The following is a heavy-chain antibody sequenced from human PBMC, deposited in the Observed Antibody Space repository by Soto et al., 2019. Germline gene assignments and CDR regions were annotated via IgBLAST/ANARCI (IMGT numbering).Heavy chain of an antibody. Sequence: SETLSLTCAVYGGSFSGYYWSWIRQPPGKGLEWIGEINHSGSTNYNPSLKSRATISVDTSKNQFSLKLSSVTAADTAVYYCARGPREYYFDYWGQGTLVTVSS. V-gene: IGHV4-34*01. CDR3: ARGPREYYFDY. CDR2: INHSGST. D-gene: IGHD3-10*01. CDR1: GGSFSGYY. J-gene: IGHJ4*02.